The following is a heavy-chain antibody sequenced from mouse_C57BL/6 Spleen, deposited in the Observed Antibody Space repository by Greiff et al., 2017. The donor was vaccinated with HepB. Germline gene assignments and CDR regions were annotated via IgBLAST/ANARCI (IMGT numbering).Heavy chain of an antibody. CDR2: IYPSDSET. CDR1: GYTFTSYW. Sequence: QVQLQQPGAELVRPGSSVKLSCKASGYTFTSYWMDWVKQSPGQGLEWIGNIYPSDSETHYNQKFKDKATLTVDKSSSTAYMQLSSLTSEDSAVYFCARSNPADYWGQGTTLTVYS. V-gene: IGHV1-61*01. CDR3: ARSNPADY. J-gene: IGHJ2*01.